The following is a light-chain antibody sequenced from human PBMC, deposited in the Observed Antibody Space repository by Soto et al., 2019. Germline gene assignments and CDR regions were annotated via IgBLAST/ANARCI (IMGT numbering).Light chain of an antibody. J-gene: IGKJ1*01. CDR2: AAS. Sequence: DIQMTQSPSSLSASLGDRVTITCRASQSISRHLNWYQQKPGKAPKLLIYAASSLQTGVPSRFSGSGSGTDFALTISSLQPEDFATYYCQQSYSRVTFGQGTKVEVK. CDR3: QQSYSRVT. V-gene: IGKV1-39*01. CDR1: QSISRH.